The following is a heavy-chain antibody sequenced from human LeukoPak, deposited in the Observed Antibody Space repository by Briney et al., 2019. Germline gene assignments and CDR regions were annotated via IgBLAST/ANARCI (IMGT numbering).Heavy chain of an antibody. D-gene: IGHD3-10*02. CDR3: AELGITIIGGV. Sequence: PGGSLRLSCAASGFTFSSYEMNWVRQAPGKGLEWVSYISSSGSTIYYADSVKGRSTISRDNAKNSLYLQMNSLRAEDTAVYYCAELGITIIGGVWGKGTTVTISS. V-gene: IGHV3-48*03. CDR2: ISSSGSTI. CDR1: GFTFSSYE. J-gene: IGHJ6*04.